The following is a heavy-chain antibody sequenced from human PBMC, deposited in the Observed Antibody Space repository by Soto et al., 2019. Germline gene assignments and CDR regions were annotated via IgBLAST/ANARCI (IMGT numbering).Heavy chain of an antibody. V-gene: IGHV3-9*01. CDR3: AKHKAYNWNDQGLSGFDY. CDR1: GFSFDDYA. D-gene: IGHD1-1*01. J-gene: IGHJ4*02. CDR2: ISWNSGSV. Sequence: VQLVESGGGLLQPGRSLRLSCAASGFSFDDYAMHWVRQAPGKGLEWVSGISWNSGSVGYADSVKGRFIISRDNARNSLFLQMNSLRPEDTALYYCAKHKAYNWNDQGLSGFDYWGQGTLVTVSS.